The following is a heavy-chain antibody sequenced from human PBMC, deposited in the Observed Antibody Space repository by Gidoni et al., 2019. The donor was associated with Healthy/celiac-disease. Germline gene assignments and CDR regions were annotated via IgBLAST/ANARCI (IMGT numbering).Heavy chain of an antibody. CDR3: NTYYDFWSGYQRDV. J-gene: IGHJ6*04. V-gene: IGHV3-49*04. Sequence: EVQLVESGGGLVQPGRSLRLSCTASGFTFGDYAMSWVRQAPGKGLEWVGFIRSKAYGGTTEYAASVKGRFTISRDDSKIIAYLQMNSLKTEDTAVYYCNTYYDFWSGYQRDVWGKGTTVTVSS. CDR2: IRSKAYGGTT. CDR1: GFTFGDYA. D-gene: IGHD3-3*01.